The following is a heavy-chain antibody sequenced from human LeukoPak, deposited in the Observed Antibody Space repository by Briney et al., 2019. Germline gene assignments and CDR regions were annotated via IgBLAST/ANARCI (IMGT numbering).Heavy chain of an antibody. CDR1: GFTFSSYA. CDR2: ISGSGGST. J-gene: IGHJ4*02. CDR3: ANGKYSSSWIY. V-gene: IGHV3-23*01. Sequence: GGSLRLSCAASGFTFSSYAMSWVRQAPGKGLEWVSAISGSGGSTYYADSVRGRFTISRDNSKNTLYLQMNSLRAEDTAVYYCANGKYSSSWIYWGQGTLVTVSS. D-gene: IGHD6-13*01.